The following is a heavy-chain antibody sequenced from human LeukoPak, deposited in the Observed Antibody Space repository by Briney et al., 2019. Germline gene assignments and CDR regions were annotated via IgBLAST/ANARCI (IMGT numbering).Heavy chain of an antibody. CDR2: IHWDDDK. CDR3: ARHSSSWYGNFFDY. Sequence: SGPTLVNPTQTLTLTCTFSGFSLSTSGVGVGWIRQPPGKAPEWLALIHWDDDKRYSPSLKSRLTITKDTSKNQVVLTMTNMDPVDTATYYCARHSSSWYGNFFDYWGQGTLVTVSS. V-gene: IGHV2-5*02. D-gene: IGHD6-13*01. J-gene: IGHJ4*02. CDR1: GFSLSTSGVG.